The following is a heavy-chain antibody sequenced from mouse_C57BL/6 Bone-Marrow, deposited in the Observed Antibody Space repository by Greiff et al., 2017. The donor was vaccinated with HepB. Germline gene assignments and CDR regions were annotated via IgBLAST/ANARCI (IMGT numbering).Heavy chain of an antibody. D-gene: IGHD2-3*01. Sequence: EVMLVESEGGLVQPGSSMKLSCTASGFTFSDYYMAWVRQVPEKGLEWVANINYDGSSTYYLDSLKSRFIISRDNAKNILYLQMSSLKSEDTATYYCARREGYYDYFDYWGQGTTLTVSS. CDR3: ARREGYYDYFDY. CDR1: GFTFSDYY. V-gene: IGHV5-16*01. J-gene: IGHJ2*01. CDR2: INYDGSST.